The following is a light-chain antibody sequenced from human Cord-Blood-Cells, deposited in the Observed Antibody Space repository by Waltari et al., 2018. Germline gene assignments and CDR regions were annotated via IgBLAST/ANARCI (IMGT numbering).Light chain of an antibody. Sequence: QSALTPPASVSGSPGQSIPISCTGTSSDVGGYNYVSWYQQHPGKAPTLMIYDVSNRPSGVSNRFSGSKSGNTASLTISGLQAEDEADYYCSSYTSSSTLVFGGGTKLTVL. CDR3: SSYTSSSTLV. CDR1: SSDVGGYNY. V-gene: IGLV2-14*01. CDR2: DVS. J-gene: IGLJ3*02.